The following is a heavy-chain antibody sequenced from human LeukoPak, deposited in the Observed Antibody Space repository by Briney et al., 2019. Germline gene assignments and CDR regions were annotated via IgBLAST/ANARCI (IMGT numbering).Heavy chain of an antibody. CDR3: ASSRGYDVGGYFDY. CDR2: INAGNDNT. CDR1: GYTFTTYT. V-gene: IGHV1-3*01. J-gene: IGHJ4*02. D-gene: IGHD5-12*01. Sequence: GASVKVSCKASGYTFTTYTIHWVRQAPGQRLEWMGWINAGNDNTKYSQKFQDRVTITRDTSASTAYMELSSLRSEDTAVYYCASSRGYDVGGYFDYWGQGTLVTVSS.